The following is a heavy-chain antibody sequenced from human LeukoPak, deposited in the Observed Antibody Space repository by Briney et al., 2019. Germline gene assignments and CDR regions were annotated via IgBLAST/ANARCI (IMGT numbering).Heavy chain of an antibody. Sequence: GGSLRLSCAASGFTFSSYAMHWVRQAPGKGLEWVAVISYDGSDKSYADSVKGRFTISRDNSKNTLYLQMNSLRAEDTAVYYCAKDLLGYGSGSYYFDYWGQGTLVTVSS. CDR1: GFTFSSYA. CDR3: AKDLLGYGSGSYYFDY. J-gene: IGHJ4*02. CDR2: ISYDGSDK. V-gene: IGHV3-30*04. D-gene: IGHD3-10*01.